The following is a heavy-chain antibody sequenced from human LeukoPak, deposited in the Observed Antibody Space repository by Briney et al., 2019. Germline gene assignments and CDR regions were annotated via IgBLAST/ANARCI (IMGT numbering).Heavy chain of an antibody. J-gene: IGHJ4*02. CDR3: ARHPYYYDSRGNFQLDDFDY. V-gene: IGHV4-39*01. CDR1: GDSITSTSYY. CDR2: IYYGGST. D-gene: IGHD3-22*01. Sequence: SETLSLTCSVSGDSITSTSYYWGWVRQPPGKGLEWIGSIYYGGSTYYNPSLKSRATISAHTSKNQFSLRLTSVTAADTAVFYCARHPYYYDSRGNFQLDDFDYWGQGIQVTVSS.